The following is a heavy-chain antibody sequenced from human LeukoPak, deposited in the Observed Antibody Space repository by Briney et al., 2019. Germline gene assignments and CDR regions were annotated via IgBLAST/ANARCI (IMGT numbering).Heavy chain of an antibody. Sequence: GGSLRLSCAASGFTFSNYGMSWVRQAPGKGLEWVSAISGSGGSTYYADSVKGRFTISRDNSKNTLYLQMNSLRAEDTAVYYCARGGSGWAHSFDYWGQGTLVTVSS. CDR1: GFTFSNYG. D-gene: IGHD3-3*01. J-gene: IGHJ4*02. CDR2: ISGSGGST. CDR3: ARGGSGWAHSFDY. V-gene: IGHV3-23*01.